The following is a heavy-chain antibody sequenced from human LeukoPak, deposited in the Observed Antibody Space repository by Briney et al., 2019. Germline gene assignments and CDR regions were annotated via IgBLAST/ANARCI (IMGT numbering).Heavy chain of an antibody. Sequence: GGSLRLSCGGSGFILRDYRMDWVRQAPGKGLEWVSLITTTGDTKYYADSVKGRFTISRDNAKNSLSLQMNSLRADDTAVYYCVRDAKEGQLLDRSVWGKGTTVIVSS. D-gene: IGHD2-2*01. CDR2: ITTTGDTK. CDR3: VRDAKEGQLLDRSV. CDR1: GFILRDYR. V-gene: IGHV3-48*01. J-gene: IGHJ6*04.